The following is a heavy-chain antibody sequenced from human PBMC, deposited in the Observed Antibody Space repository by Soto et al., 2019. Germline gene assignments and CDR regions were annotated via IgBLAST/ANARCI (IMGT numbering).Heavy chain of an antibody. Sequence: QVTLKESGPVRVKPTETLTLRCTVSGLSITDSEMGVSWIRQPPGQPLEWLAHIDSSGEKSYRTFLKSRLAISKDPSKSQIVLTMTNMDPADTATYYCARRHLAVAVSPWFDPWGQGIPVTVSS. CDR3: ARRHLAVAVSPWFDP. V-gene: IGHV2-26*01. CDR1: GLSITDSEMG. D-gene: IGHD6-19*01. J-gene: IGHJ5*02. CDR2: IDSSGEK.